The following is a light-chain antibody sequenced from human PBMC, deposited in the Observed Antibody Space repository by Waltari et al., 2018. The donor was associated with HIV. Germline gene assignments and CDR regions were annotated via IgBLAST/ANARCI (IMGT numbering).Light chain of an antibody. J-gene: IGKJ1*01. Sequence: DIVMTQTPLSLSVTPGQSASISCKSSQSLLQSDGKTFLYWYLQKAGQPPQLLIYEVSTRFSGVPNRFSGSGSGTDFTLRISRVGAEDVGVYYCMQGSQVPRTFGQGTKVEIK. CDR1: QSLLQSDGKTF. CDR3: MQGSQVPRT. V-gene: IGKV2D-29*01. CDR2: EVS.